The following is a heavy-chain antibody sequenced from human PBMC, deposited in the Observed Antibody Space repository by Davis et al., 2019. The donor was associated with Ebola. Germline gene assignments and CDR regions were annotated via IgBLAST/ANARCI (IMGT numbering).Heavy chain of an antibody. CDR3: ARGGVGATFDY. Sequence: GESLKISCAASGFTFSSYSMNWVRQAPGKGLEWVSSISSSSSYIYYADSVKGRFSNSRDNSKNTLYLQMNSLRAEDTAVYYCARGGVGATFDYWGQGTLVTVSS. V-gene: IGHV3-21*04. J-gene: IGHJ4*02. CDR1: GFTFSSYS. CDR2: ISSSSSYI. D-gene: IGHD1-26*01.